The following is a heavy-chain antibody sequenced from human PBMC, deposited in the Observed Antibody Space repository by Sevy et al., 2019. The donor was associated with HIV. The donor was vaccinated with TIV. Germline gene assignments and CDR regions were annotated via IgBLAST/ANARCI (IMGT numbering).Heavy chain of an antibody. CDR1: GFLFSSYG. CDR3: AKVAIKYYDTTGLYFDY. CDR2: ISDDSNKK. J-gene: IGHJ4*02. D-gene: IGHD3-16*01. Sequence: GGSLRLSCTGSGFLFSSYGIHWVRQAPGKGLEWVAVISDDSNKKYYADSVKGRFTVSRDNSKNTVSLQMNSLTTDDTAVYFCAKVAIKYYDTTGLYFDYWGQRSLVTVSS. V-gene: IGHV3-30*18.